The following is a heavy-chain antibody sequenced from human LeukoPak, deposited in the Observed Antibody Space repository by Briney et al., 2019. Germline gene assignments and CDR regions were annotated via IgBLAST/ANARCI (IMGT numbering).Heavy chain of an antibody. J-gene: IGHJ4*02. CDR2: ISINGDNT. D-gene: IGHD5-18*01. Sequence: GGSLRLSCSASGFTFNNYAMHWVRQAPGKGLEFVSTISINGDNTYYADSVKGRFTISRDNSKNTLYLQVRSLRDEDTAVYYCVKDHEYSYDYWGRGTLVTASS. CDR3: VKDHEYSYDY. V-gene: IGHV3-64D*06. CDR1: GFTFNNYA.